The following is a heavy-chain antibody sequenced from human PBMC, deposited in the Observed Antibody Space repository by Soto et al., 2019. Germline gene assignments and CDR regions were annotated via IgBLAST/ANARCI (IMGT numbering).Heavy chain of an antibody. Sequence: GGSLRLSCAASGFTFSSYWMHWVRQAPGKGLVWVSRINSDGSSTSYADSVKGRFTISRDNAKNTRYLQMNSLRAEDTAVYYCARPLGDYYYYYMDVWGKGTTVTVSS. J-gene: IGHJ6*03. CDR1: GFTFSSYW. CDR3: ARPLGDYYYYYMDV. D-gene: IGHD3-16*01. CDR2: INSDGSST. V-gene: IGHV3-74*01.